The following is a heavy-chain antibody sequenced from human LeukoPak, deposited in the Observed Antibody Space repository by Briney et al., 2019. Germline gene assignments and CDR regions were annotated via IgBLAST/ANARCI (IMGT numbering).Heavy chain of an antibody. CDR1: GGSISSGSYY. V-gene: IGHV4-31*03. CDR2: IYYSGST. Sequence: SQTLSLTCTVSGGSISSGSYYWSWIRQHPGKGLEWIGYIYYSGSTYYNPSLKSRVTISVDTSKNQFSLKLSSVTAADTAVYYCARTYYDYVWGSYRLYYFNYWGQGTLVTVSS. D-gene: IGHD3-16*02. CDR3: ARTYYDYVWGSYRLYYFNY. J-gene: IGHJ4*02.